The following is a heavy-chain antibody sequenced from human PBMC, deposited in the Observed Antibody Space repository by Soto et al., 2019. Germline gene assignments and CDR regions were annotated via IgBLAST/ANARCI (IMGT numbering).Heavy chain of an antibody. CDR2: IWYDGSNK. V-gene: IGHV3-33*01. D-gene: IGHD3-10*01. Sequence: GGSLRLSCAASGFTFSSYGMHWVRQAPGKGLEWVAVIWYDGSNKYYADSVKGRFTISRDNSKNTLYLQMNSLRAEDTAVYYCARARSMVRGVIISPFDYWGQGTLVTVSS. CDR1: GFTFSSYG. CDR3: ARARSMVRGVIISPFDY. J-gene: IGHJ4*02.